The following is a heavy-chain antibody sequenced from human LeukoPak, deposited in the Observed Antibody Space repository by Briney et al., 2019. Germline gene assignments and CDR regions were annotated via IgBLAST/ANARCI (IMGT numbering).Heavy chain of an antibody. J-gene: IGHJ5*02. D-gene: IGHD7-27*01. V-gene: IGHV3-11*01. CDR1: GFSFSDYY. Sequence: GGSLRLSCAASGFSFSDYYMSWIRQVPGKGLEWLAYISDSGETRKYAYSVTGRFTISRDNAKNSVSLQMNSLRADDSGVYYCARDVRGRTPLKLGMKWFDPWGQGTRVIVSS. CDR2: ISDSGETR. CDR3: ARDVRGRTPLKLGMKWFDP.